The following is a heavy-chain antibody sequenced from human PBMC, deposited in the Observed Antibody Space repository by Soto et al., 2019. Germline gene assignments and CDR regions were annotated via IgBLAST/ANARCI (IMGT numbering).Heavy chain of an antibody. D-gene: IGHD3-10*01. V-gene: IGHV1-69*02. CDR3: ASSYGSGYRAFDY. J-gene: IGHJ4*02. CDR1: GGTFTFYS. CDR2: INPILSMS. Sequence: QVQLVQSGAEVKKPGSSVRVSCKASGGTFTFYSINWVRQAPGLGLEWMGRINPILSMSNYAQRFQGRVTMTADKSTSTAYMELSSLRSEDTAMYYCASSYGSGYRAFDYWGQGALVTVSS.